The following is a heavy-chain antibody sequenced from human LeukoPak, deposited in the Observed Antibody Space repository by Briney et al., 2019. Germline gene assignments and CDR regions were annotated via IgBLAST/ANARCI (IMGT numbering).Heavy chain of an antibody. J-gene: IGHJ4*02. CDR1: GFTFSSYS. V-gene: IGHV3-48*02. D-gene: IGHD1-26*01. Sequence: GGSLRLSCAASGFTFSSYSMNWVRQAPGKGLEWVSHITASGTAMFYTDSVKGRFTISRDNAKNSLYLQMNSLRDEDTAVYYCASSGSYRFDYWGQGTLVTVSS. CDR3: ASSGSYRFDY. CDR2: ITASGTAM.